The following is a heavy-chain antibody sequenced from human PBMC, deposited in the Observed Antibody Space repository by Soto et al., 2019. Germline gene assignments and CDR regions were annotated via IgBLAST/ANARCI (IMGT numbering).Heavy chain of an antibody. CDR1: GLTFSLAW. CDR2: IKSWNGGATT. V-gene: IGHV3-15*01. J-gene: IGHJ4*02. Sequence: EVQLVESGGGLVKPGGSLRLSCAASGLTFSLAWMNWVRQAPGKGLEWVGRIKSWNGGATTDYAAFVEGRFTISRDDSRDTVYLQMNSLKIEDTAVYYCDADPPGESHLIDHWGQGTLVTVSS. CDR3: DADPPGESHLIDH. D-gene: IGHD1-26*01.